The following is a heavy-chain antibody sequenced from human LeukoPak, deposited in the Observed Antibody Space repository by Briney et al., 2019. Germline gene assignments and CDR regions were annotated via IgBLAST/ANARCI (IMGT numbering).Heavy chain of an antibody. V-gene: IGHV4-59*01. J-gene: IGHJ4*02. Sequence: SETLSLTCTVSGGSISSYYWSWIRQPPGKGLEWIGYIYYSGSTNCNPSLKSRVTISVDTSKNQFSLKLSSVTAADTAVYYCARTHCGGDCYSNYFDYWGQGTLVTVSS. CDR3: ARTHCGGDCYSNYFDY. D-gene: IGHD2-21*02. CDR2: IYYSGST. CDR1: GGSISSYY.